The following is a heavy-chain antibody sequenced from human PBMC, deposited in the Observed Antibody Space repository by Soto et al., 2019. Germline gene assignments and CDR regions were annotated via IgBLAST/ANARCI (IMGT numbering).Heavy chain of an antibody. V-gene: IGHV4-30-4*01. CDR1: GGSISSGDYY. D-gene: IGHD4-17*01. CDR2: IYYSGST. Sequence: QVQLQESGPGLVKPSQTLSLTCTVSGGSISSGDYYWSWIRQPPGKGLEWIGYIYYSGSTYYNPSLKRRVTISVDTSKNQFSLKLSSVTAADTAVYYCARGKYGDAQTGGFDPWGQGTLVTVSS. J-gene: IGHJ5*02. CDR3: ARGKYGDAQTGGFDP.